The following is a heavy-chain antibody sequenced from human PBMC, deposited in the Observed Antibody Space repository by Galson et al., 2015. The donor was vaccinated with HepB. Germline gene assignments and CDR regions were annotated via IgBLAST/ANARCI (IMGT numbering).Heavy chain of an antibody. Sequence: CAISGDSVSSNSAAWNWIRQSPSRGLEWLGRTYYRSKWYNDYAVSVKSRITINPDTSKNQFSLQLNSVTPEDTAVYYCARDRHYYDSSGYRVGASDIWGQGTMVTVSS. D-gene: IGHD3-22*01. J-gene: IGHJ3*02. CDR3: ARDRHYYDSSGYRVGASDI. V-gene: IGHV6-1*01. CDR1: GDSVSSNSAA. CDR2: TYYRSKWYN.